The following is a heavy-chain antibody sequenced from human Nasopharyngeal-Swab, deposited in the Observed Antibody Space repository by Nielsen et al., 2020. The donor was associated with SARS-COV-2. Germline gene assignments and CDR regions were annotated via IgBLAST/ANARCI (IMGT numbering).Heavy chain of an antibody. CDR3: SRETHDCSSTSCPPGY. CDR1: VGTFSSYA. D-gene: IGHD2-2*01. Sequence: SVKVSCKASVGTFSSYAISWVRQAPGQGLEWMGGIIPIFGTANYAQKFQGRVTITADESTSTAYMELSSLRSEDTAVYYCSRETHDCSSTSCPPGYWGQGTLVTVSS. J-gene: IGHJ4*02. CDR2: IIPIFGTA. V-gene: IGHV1-69*13.